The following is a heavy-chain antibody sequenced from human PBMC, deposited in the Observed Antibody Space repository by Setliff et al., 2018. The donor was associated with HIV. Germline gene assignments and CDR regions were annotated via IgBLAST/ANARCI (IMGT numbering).Heavy chain of an antibody. CDR3: ARMGESPPHSSSWYY. J-gene: IGHJ4*02. V-gene: IGHV1-2*02. CDR2: MNPSTGGT. D-gene: IGHD6-13*01. CDR1: GYSFTGYY. Sequence: ASVKVSCKASGYSFTGYYMHWVRQAPGQGLEWMGWMNPSTGGTRFAQKFQGRVTVSRDTFITTAYMELSSLRSDDTAVYYCARMGESPPHSSSWYYWGQGTLVTVSS.